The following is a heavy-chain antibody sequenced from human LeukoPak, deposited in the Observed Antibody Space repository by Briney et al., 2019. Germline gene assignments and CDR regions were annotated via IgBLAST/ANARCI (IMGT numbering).Heavy chain of an antibody. J-gene: IGHJ6*03. CDR3: ASGRITMVRGVIRGDYYYYMDV. Sequence: SVKVSCKASGGTFSSYAINWVRQAPGQGLEWMGGIIPIFGTANYAQKFQGRVTITADESTSTAYMELSSLRSEDTAVYYCASGRITMVRGVIRGDYYYYMDVWGKGTTVTISS. CDR1: GGTFSSYA. V-gene: IGHV1-69*13. CDR2: IIPIFGTA. D-gene: IGHD3-10*01.